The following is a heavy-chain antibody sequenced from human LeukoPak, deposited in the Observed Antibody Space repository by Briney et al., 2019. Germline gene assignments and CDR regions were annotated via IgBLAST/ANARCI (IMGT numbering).Heavy chain of an antibody. D-gene: IGHD2-15*01. J-gene: IGHJ6*02. V-gene: IGHV1-18*01. CDR1: GYTFTSYG. CDR3: ARGGGVVAATLDYYYGMDV. Sequence: ASVKVSCKASGYTFTSYGISWVRQAPGQGLEWMGWISTYNRNTNYAQKLQGRVTMTTDTSTSTAYMELRSLRSDDTAVYFCARGGGVVAATLDYYYGMDVRGQGTTVTVSS. CDR2: ISTYNRNT.